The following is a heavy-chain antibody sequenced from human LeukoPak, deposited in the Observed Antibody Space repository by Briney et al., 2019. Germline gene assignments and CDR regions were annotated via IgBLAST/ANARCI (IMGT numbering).Heavy chain of an antibody. CDR3: TRAWDTAMVDLGDY. V-gene: IGHV3-49*04. J-gene: IGHJ4*02. CDR2: IRSKAYGGTT. CDR1: GFTFGDYA. Sequence: PGGSLRLSCTASGFTFGDYAMSWVRQAPGKGLEWVGFIRSKAYGGTTEYAASVKGRFTISRDDSKSIAYLQMNSLKTEDTAVYYCTRAWDTAMVDLGDYWGQGTLVTVSS. D-gene: IGHD5-18*01.